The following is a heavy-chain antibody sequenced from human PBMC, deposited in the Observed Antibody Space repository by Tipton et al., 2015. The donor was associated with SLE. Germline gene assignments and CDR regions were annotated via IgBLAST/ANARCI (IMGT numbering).Heavy chain of an antibody. D-gene: IGHD6-13*01. V-gene: IGHV4-31*03. CDR2: IYYSGST. CDR3: ARDGIAAAATDYFDY. Sequence: LRLSCTVSGGSISSGGYYWSWIRQHPGKGLEWIGYIYYSGSTYYNPSLKSRVTISVDTSKNQFSLKLSSVTAADTAVYYCARDGIAAAATDYFDYWGQGTLVTVSS. CDR1: GGSISSGGYY. J-gene: IGHJ4*02.